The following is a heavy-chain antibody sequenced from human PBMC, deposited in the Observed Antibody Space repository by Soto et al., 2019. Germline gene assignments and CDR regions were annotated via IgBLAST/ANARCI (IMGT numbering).Heavy chain of an antibody. D-gene: IGHD1-26*01. CDR1: GFTFSRHA. J-gene: IGHJ4*01. CDR2: ISGSGGST. Sequence: EVQLLESGGGLVQPGGSLRLSCAASGFTFSRHAMSWVRQAPGKGLEWVSVISGSGGSTYYADSVKGRFTISRDNSKNTLYLQMNSLRAEDTAVYYCAKGGRGYEIDYWGHGTLVTVSS. CDR3: AKGGRGYEIDY. V-gene: IGHV3-23*01.